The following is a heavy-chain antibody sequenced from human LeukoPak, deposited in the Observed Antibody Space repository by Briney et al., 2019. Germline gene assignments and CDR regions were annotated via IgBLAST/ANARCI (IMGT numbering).Heavy chain of an antibody. CDR2: IIPIFGTA. Sequence: SVKVSCKASGGTFSSYAISWVRQPPGQGLKWMGGIIPIFGTANYAQKFQGRVTITTDESTSTAYMELSSLRSEDTAVYYCARTDPPYYYDSVNWFDPWGQGTLVTVSS. V-gene: IGHV1-69*05. D-gene: IGHD3-22*01. CDR1: GGTFSSYA. CDR3: ARTDPPYYYDSVNWFDP. J-gene: IGHJ5*02.